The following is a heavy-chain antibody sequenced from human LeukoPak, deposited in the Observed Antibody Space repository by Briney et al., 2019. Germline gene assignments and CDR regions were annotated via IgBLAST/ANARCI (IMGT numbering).Heavy chain of an antibody. Sequence: SVKVSCKASGGTFSSYAISWLRQAPGQGLEWMGGIIPIFGTANYAQKFQGRVTITADESTSTAYMELSSLRSEDTAVYYCAGADSTAGYPYDPWGQGTLVTVSS. J-gene: IGHJ5*02. CDR1: GGTFSSYA. CDR3: AGADSTAGYPYDP. V-gene: IGHV1-69*01. CDR2: IIPIFGTA. D-gene: IGHD3-22*01.